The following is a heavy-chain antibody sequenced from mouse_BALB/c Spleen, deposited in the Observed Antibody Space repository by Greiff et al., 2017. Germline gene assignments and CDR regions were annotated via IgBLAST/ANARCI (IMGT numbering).Heavy chain of an antibody. V-gene: IGHV5-6-5*01. CDR2: ISSGGST. D-gene: IGHD3-1*01. J-gene: IGHJ3*01. CDR3: ARGQGYSFAY. Sequence: EVKLMESGGGLVKPGGSLKLSCAASGFTFSSYAMSWVRQTPEKRLEWVASISSGGSTYYPDSVKGRFTISRDNARNILYLQMSSLRSEDTAMYYCARGQGYSFAYWGQGTLVTVSA. CDR1: GFTFSSYA.